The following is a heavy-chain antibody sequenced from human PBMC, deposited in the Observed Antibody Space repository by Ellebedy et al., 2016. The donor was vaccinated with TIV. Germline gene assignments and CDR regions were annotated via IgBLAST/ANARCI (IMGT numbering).Heavy chain of an antibody. Sequence: GGSLRLSXAASGFTVTNNHMSWVRQAPGKGLEWLSVIYRGGNTYYADSVKGRFTISRDTSKNTLYLEMNILTAEDTAVYYCTKEWDSQDSETYRISSGFDPWGQGTLVTVSA. CDR2: IYRGGNT. D-gene: IGHD3-10*01. J-gene: IGHJ5*02. V-gene: IGHV3-53*01. CDR1: GFTVTNNH. CDR3: TKEWDSQDSETYRISSGFDP.